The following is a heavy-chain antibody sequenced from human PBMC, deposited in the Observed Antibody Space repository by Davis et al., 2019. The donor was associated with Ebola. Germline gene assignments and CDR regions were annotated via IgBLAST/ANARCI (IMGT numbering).Heavy chain of an antibody. CDR1: GFTFSSYS. CDR2: ISSSSSYI. D-gene: IGHD4-11*01. CDR3: ARAHYSLDAFDI. V-gene: IGHV3-21*01. J-gene: IGHJ3*02. Sequence: GESLKISCAASGFTFSSYSMNWVRQAPGKGLEWVSSISSSSSYIYYADSVKGRFTISRDNAKNSLYLQMNSLRAEDTAVYYCARAHYSLDAFDIWGQGTMVTVSS.